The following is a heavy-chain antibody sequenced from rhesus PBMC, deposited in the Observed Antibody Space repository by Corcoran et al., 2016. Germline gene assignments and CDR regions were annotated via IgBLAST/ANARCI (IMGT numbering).Heavy chain of an antibody. CDR1: GYTFTDYY. CDR2: VDPEDGEA. Sequence: EVQLVQSGAEVKKPGASVKISCKASGYTFTDYYLHWVRQAPGKWLDWMGRVDPEDGEAKHPQKFQDRVTITADTSTDTAYMELSSLRSEDTAVYYCATGGAAGNRVAGDAFDFWGQGLRVTVSS. J-gene: IGHJ3*01. V-gene: IGHV1-111*02. CDR3: ATGGAAGNRVAGDAFDF. D-gene: IGHD6-31*01.